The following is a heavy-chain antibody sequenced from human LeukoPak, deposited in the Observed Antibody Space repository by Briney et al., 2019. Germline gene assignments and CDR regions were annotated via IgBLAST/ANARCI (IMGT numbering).Heavy chain of an antibody. J-gene: IGHJ3*01. Sequence: SETLSLTCTVSGGSISSYYWIWIRQPPGKGLEWIGYVYYTGSTDYNPSLKGRVTISVDTSKNQFSLKLSSVTAADTAVYYCARYLVYGGNGYEDALDVWGQGTMVTASS. CDR1: GGSISSYY. CDR2: VYYTGST. D-gene: IGHD4-23*01. V-gene: IGHV4-59*01. CDR3: ARYLVYGGNGYEDALDV.